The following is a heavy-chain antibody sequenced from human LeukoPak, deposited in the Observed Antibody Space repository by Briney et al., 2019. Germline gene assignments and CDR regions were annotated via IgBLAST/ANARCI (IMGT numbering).Heavy chain of an antibody. D-gene: IGHD6-19*01. J-gene: IGHJ6*02. CDR3: ARGAGAYKHYAMDV. CDR1: GFTVSNND. V-gene: IGHV3-66*01. CDR2: IYIGGRT. Sequence: GGSLRLSCAASGFTVSNNDMNWVRQAPGKGLEWVSGIYIGGRTISVDSVRGRFTISRDNSKSTLYLQMNSLRAEDTALYYCARGAGAYKHYAMDVWGQGTTVAVSS.